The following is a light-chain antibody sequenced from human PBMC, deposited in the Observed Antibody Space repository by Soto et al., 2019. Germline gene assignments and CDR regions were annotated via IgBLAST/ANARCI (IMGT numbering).Light chain of an antibody. J-gene: IGKJ1*01. V-gene: IGKV1-9*01. Sequence: DFQLTHAPSLLVTPIGEAVNLTCRASQGISSYLAWYQQKPGKPPKLLIYSASTLQSGVPSRFSGSGSGTEFTLTISSLQPDDFATYYCQQYNSYSEFGQGTKVDIK. CDR2: SAS. CDR3: QQYNSYSE. CDR1: QGISSY.